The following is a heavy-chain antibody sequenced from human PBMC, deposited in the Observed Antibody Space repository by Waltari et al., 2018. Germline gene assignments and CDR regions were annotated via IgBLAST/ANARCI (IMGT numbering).Heavy chain of an antibody. D-gene: IGHD5-12*01. CDR3: ARACYDYGYYFDY. Sequence: QVQLQESGPGLVKPSETLSLTCTVSGGSISSHYWSWIRQPPGKGLEWIGYIYYSGSTNYNPSHKSRVTISVDTSKHQFSLKLSSVTAADTAVYYCARACYDYGYYFDYWGQGTLVTVSS. J-gene: IGHJ4*02. V-gene: IGHV4-59*11. CDR2: IYYSGST. CDR1: GGSISSHY.